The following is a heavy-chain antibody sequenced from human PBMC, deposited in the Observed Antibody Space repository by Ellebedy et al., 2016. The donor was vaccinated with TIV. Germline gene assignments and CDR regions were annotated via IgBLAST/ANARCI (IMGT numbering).Heavy chain of an antibody. Sequence: SETLSLXXTVSGGSIGGSDSYWGWIRQSPGGKLEWIGTIYYTGSTYYNPSLKSRVSMSVDTSKNHFSLNLNSLTAADTAVYYCAGGFHDSWEVLKDWGQGTLVTVSS. CDR1: GGSIGGSDSY. V-gene: IGHV4-39*02. CDR2: IYYTGST. J-gene: IGHJ4*02. CDR3: AGGFHDSWEVLKD. D-gene: IGHD3-3*01.